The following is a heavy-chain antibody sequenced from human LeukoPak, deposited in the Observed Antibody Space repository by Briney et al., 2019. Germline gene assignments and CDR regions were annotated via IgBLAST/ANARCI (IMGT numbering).Heavy chain of an antibody. CDR3: PKGEGGDTGWDGVY. Sequence: GGSLRLSCAASGFIFSNDAMHWVRQAPGKGRGWVGFVSNIGTKKYYAGSVEGRFNLSRDNSKHTLFLQMNSLRADDTAFYYVPKGEGGDTGWDGVYWGEGTLVTASS. J-gene: IGHJ4*02. CDR1: GFIFSNDA. CDR2: VSNIGTKK. D-gene: IGHD2-21*02. V-gene: IGHV3-30*14.